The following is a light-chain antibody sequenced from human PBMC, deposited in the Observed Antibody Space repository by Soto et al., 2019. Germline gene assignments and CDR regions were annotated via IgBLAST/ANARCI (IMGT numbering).Light chain of an antibody. J-gene: IGLJ1*01. V-gene: IGLV2-14*01. CDR1: SSDVGGYNY. Sequence: QSVLTQPASVSGSPGQSITISCTGTSSDVGGYNYVSWYQLHPCKAPKLMVYEVSNRPSGVSNRFSGSKSGNTASLTISGLQAEDEADYYCSSYTSSTAYVFGTGTKVTVL. CDR2: EVS. CDR3: SSYTSSTAYV.